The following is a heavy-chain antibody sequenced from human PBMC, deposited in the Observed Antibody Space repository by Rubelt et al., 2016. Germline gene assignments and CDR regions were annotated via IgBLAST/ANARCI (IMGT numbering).Heavy chain of an antibody. CDR1: GGSISGYY. CDR2: IYYSGST. D-gene: IGHD2-8*02. J-gene: IGHJ5*02. Sequence: QVQLQESGPGLVKPSETLSLTCTVSGGSISGYYWNWIRQPPGKGLEWIAYIYYSGSTNYNPSLKSRVTISVDPSKNQFSRKRSWLTAADTAVYYCARHQSCGGGVCSTGRWFDPWGQGTLVTVSS. CDR3: ARHQSCGGGVCSTGRWFDP. V-gene: IGHV4-59*08.